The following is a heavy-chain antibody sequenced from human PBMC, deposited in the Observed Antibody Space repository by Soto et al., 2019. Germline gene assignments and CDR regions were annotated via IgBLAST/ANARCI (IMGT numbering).Heavy chain of an antibody. CDR2: IYTSGST. CDR1: GGSISSYY. J-gene: IGHJ6*04. Sequence: SETLSLTCTVSGGSISSYYWSWIRQPAGKGLEWIGRIYTSGSTNYNPSLKSRVTMSVDTSKNQFSLKLSSVTAGDTAVYYCARHQLRVTIFGVVRPVYGMDVWGKGPTGTVST. D-gene: IGHD3-3*01. V-gene: IGHV4-4*07. CDR3: ARHQLRVTIFGVVRPVYGMDV.